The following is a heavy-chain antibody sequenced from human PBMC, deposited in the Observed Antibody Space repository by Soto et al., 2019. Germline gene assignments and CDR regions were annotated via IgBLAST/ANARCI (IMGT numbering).Heavy chain of an antibody. V-gene: IGHV3-30*18. CDR3: AKDQTHAFDI. Sequence: QVQLVESGGGVVQPGRSLRLSCAASGFTFSTYGMYWVRQAPGKGLEWVAVISDDGNSKYYADSVKDRFTISRDNSKNTVYLQMNSLRLEDTAVYYCAKDQTHAFDIWGQGTMVTVSS. CDR1: GFTFSTYG. J-gene: IGHJ3*02. CDR2: ISDDGNSK.